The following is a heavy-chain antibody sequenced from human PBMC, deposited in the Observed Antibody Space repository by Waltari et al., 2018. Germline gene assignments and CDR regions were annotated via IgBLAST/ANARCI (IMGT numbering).Heavy chain of an antibody. CDR2: IYSGGST. D-gene: IGHD1-1*01. CDR1: GFIVSSKY. J-gene: IGHJ4*02. CDR3: AREVGDWSDALGY. V-gene: IGHV3-53*01. Sequence: EVQLVESGGGLIQPGGSLRLSCAASGFIVSSKYMSWVRQAPGKGLEWISVIYSGGSTYYADSVKGRFTISRDNSKNTVFLQMNSLRAEDTAMYYCAREVGDWSDALGYWGQGTLVTVSS.